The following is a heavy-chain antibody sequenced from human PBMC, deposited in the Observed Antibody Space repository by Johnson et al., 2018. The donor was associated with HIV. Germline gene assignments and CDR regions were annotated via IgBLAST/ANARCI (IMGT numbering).Heavy chain of an antibody. CDR3: ARGRERGMFDI. CDR1: GFTFSSYA. CDR2: IWYDGSNK. D-gene: IGHD5-24*01. V-gene: IGHV3-30*04. J-gene: IGHJ3*02. Sequence: QMLLVESGGGVVQPGRSLRLSCAASGFTFSSYAMHWVRQAPGKGLEWVAVIWYDGSNKYYADSVKGRFTISRDNSKNTLYLQMNSLRAEDTAVYYCARGRERGMFDIWGQGTMVTVSS.